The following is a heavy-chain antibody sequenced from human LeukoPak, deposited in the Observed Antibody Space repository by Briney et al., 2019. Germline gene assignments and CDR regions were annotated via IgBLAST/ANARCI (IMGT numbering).Heavy chain of an antibody. D-gene: IGHD1-26*01. V-gene: IGHV3-30*02. CDR1: GFTFSSYG. CDR2: IRYDGSNK. Sequence: GGSLRLSCAASGFTFSSYGMHWVRQAPGRGLEWVAFIRYDGSNKYYADSVKGRFTISRDNAKSSVYLQMNSLRAEDTAVYYCARDHLGIFDYWDQGTLVTVSS. CDR3: ARDHLGIFDY. J-gene: IGHJ4*02.